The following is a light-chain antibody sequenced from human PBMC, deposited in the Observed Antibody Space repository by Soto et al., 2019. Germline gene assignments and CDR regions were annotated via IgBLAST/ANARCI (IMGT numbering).Light chain of an antibody. Sequence: DIQMTQSPSSLSASVGDRVTITCRASQGISNYLAWYQQRPGKVPSLLIYAASTLQSGVPSRFGGRGSGTDFTLTISILQPEDVATYYCQHYNSAPLTFGGGTKVEI. CDR2: AAS. CDR3: QHYNSAPLT. CDR1: QGISNY. J-gene: IGKJ4*01. V-gene: IGKV1-27*01.